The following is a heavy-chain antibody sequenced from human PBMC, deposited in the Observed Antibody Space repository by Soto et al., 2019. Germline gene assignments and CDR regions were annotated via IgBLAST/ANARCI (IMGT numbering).Heavy chain of an antibody. J-gene: IGHJ4*02. CDR1: GGSISSYY. V-gene: IGHV4-59*08. Sequence: SETLSLTCTVSGGSISSYYWSWLRQPPGKGLEWIGYIYYSGSTNYDPSLKSRVTISVDTSKNQFSLKLSSVTAADTAVYYCARHRDSSSPLDYWGQGTLVTVSS. CDR2: IYYSGST. CDR3: ARHRDSSSPLDY. D-gene: IGHD6-6*01.